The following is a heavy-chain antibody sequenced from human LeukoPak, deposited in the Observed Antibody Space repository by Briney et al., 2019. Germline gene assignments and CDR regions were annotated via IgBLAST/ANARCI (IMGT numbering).Heavy chain of an antibody. J-gene: IGHJ4*02. CDR3: GRWVEQSHDY. CDR2: IVSSGGYI. CDR1: GFSFSTYS. V-gene: IGHV3-21*01. Sequence: SGGSLRLSCVAAGFSFSTYSMTWVRQAPGKGLEWVSTIVSSGGYIYYADSVRGRFTIYRDNAKNSLYQEMNSLRPKDTAVYYCGRWVEQSHDYRGQRTLVHVS. D-gene: IGHD1/OR15-1a*01.